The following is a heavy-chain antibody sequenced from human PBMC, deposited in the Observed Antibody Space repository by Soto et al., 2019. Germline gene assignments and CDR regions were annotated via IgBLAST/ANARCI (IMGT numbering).Heavy chain of an antibody. CDR3: ARVNQLAAKRNAFDI. V-gene: IGHV4-59*01. J-gene: IGHJ3*02. Sequence: PSETLSLTCTVSGGSISSYYWSWIRQPPGKGLEWIGYIHYSGSSNYNPSLKSRVTMSVDSSKNQFSLELSSLTAADTAVYYCARVNQLAAKRNAFDIWGQGTRVTVSS. CDR2: IHYSGSS. D-gene: IGHD1-1*01. CDR1: GGSISSYY.